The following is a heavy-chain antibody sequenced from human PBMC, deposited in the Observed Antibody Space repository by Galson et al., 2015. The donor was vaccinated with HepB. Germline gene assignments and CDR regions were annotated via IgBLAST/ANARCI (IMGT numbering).Heavy chain of an antibody. CDR2: ILYDGSYK. CDR1: GFTFSSYD. Sequence: SLRLSCAASGFTFSSYDMHWVRQAPGKGLQWVAIILYDGSYKYYADSVKGRFTISRDNSKNTLYLQISSLRAEDTAVYYCAREGMAGTLDYWGQGTLITVSS. CDR3: AREGMAGTLDY. V-gene: IGHV3-30-3*01. D-gene: IGHD6-19*01. J-gene: IGHJ4*02.